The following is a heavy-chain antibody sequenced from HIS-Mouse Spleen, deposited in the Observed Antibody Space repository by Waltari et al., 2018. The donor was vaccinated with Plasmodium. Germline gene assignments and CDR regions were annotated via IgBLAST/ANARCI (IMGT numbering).Heavy chain of an antibody. CDR1: GFTFSSYW. Sequence: EVQLVESGGGLVQPGGSLRLSCAASGFTFSSYWMSWVRQAPGKGLECVANIKKDGREKYYVDSVKGRFTISRDNAKNSLYLQMNSLRAEDTAVYYCASSWYWYFDLWGRGTLVTVSS. V-gene: IGHV3-7*01. D-gene: IGHD6-13*01. J-gene: IGHJ2*01. CDR3: ASSWYWYFDL. CDR2: IKKDGREK.